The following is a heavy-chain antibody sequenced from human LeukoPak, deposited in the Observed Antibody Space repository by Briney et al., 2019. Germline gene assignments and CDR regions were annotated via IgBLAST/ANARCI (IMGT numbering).Heavy chain of an antibody. CDR1: GFTFSSYS. D-gene: IGHD5-18*01. J-gene: IGHJ4*02. CDR3: ARDDSDTAMVVDY. V-gene: IGHV3-21*01. Sequence: SGGSLRLSCAASGFTFSSYSMNWVRQAPGKGLEWVSSISCSSSYIYYADSVKGRFTISRDNAKNSLYLQMNSLRAEDTAVYYCARDDSDTAMVVDYWGQGTLVTVSS. CDR2: ISCSSSYI.